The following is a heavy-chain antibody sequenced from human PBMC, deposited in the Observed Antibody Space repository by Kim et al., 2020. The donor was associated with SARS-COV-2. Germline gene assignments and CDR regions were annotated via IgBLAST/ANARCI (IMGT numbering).Heavy chain of an antibody. CDR1: GFTFSSYW. J-gene: IGHJ5*02. CDR2: IKQDGSEK. Sequence: LSLTCAASGFTFSSYWMSWVRQAPGKGLEWVANIKQDGSEKYYVDSVKGRFTISRDNAKNTLYLQMNSLRAEDTAVYYCARDAEYSSSSNWFDPWGQGTLVTVSS. V-gene: IGHV3-7*01. D-gene: IGHD6-13*01. CDR3: ARDAEYSSSSNWFDP.